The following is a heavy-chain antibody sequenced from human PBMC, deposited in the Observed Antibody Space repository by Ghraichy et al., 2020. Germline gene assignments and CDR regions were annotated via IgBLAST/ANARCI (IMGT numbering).Heavy chain of an antibody. J-gene: IGHJ4*02. Sequence: GGSLRLSCAASGFTFSSYAMHWVRQAPGKGLEWVAVISYDGSNKYYADSVKGRFTISRDNSKNTLYLQMNSLRAEDTAVYYCARDASYSSSSFHYFDYWGQGTLVTVSS. CDR1: GFTFSSYA. CDR3: ARDASYSSSSFHYFDY. V-gene: IGHV3-30-3*01. D-gene: IGHD6-6*01. CDR2: ISYDGSNK.